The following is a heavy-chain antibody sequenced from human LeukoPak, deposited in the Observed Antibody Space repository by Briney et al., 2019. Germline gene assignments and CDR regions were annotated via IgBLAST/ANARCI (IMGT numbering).Heavy chain of an antibody. V-gene: IGHV4-61*01. D-gene: IGHD6-13*01. CDR2: IYYSGST. J-gene: IGHJ3*02. Sequence: PSETLSLTCTVSGGSVSSGSYYWSWIRQPPGKGLEWIGYIYYSGSTNYNPSPKSRVTISVDTSKNQFSLKLSSVTAADTAVYYCAREGYHDAFDIWGQGTMVTVSS. CDR3: AREGYHDAFDI. CDR1: GGSVSSGSYY.